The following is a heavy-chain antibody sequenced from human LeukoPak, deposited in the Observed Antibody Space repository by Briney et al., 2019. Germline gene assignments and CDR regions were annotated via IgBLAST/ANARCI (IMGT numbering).Heavy chain of an antibody. J-gene: IGHJ4*02. CDR2: ISYDGSDK. CDR3: VRDVHRDDPNR. Sequence: GGSLRLSCAASGFTLSGYIMHWVRQAPGKGLEWVALISYDGSDKYQADSVKGRFTISRDNSKNTLYLQMNSLRAEDTAVYYCVRDVHRDDPNRWGQGTLVTVSS. D-gene: IGHD5-24*01. V-gene: IGHV3-30*01. CDR1: GFTLSGYI.